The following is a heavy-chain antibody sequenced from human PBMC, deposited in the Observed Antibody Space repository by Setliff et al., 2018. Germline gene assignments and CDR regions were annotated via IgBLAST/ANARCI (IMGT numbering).Heavy chain of an antibody. Sequence: GASVKVSCKASGGSFSSYYINWVRQAPGQGLEWMGRIIPMFGRTNYAPKFQDRVTLTANASTSTAYMDLSSLTSDDTALYYCAREGSGTKLDYWGQGTLVTVSS. J-gene: IGHJ4*02. CDR3: AREGSGTKLDY. CDR1: GGSFSSYY. V-gene: IGHV1-69*13. CDR2: IIPMFGRT. D-gene: IGHD3-10*01.